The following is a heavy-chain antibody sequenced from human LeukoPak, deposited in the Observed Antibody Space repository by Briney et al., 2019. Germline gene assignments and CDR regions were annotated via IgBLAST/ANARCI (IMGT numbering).Heavy chain of an antibody. D-gene: IGHD6-19*01. CDR1: GYTFTSYA. Sequence: GASVKVSCKASGYTFTSYAMHWVRQAPGQRLEWMGWINAGNGNTKYSQKFQGRVTMTRDTSTSTVYMELSSLRSEDTAVYYCARVDYSSGLSPNFDYWGQGTLVTVSS. J-gene: IGHJ4*02. V-gene: IGHV1-3*01. CDR2: INAGNGNT. CDR3: ARVDYSSGLSPNFDY.